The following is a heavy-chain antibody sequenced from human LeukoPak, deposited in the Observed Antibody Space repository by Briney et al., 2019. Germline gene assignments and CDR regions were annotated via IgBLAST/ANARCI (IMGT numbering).Heavy chain of an antibody. J-gene: IGHJ4*02. CDR1: GFTFRTYA. D-gene: IGHD6-19*01. CDR3: AGEQSGTRGWYFVDY. CDR2: IRPDGDRT. Sequence: GGSLRLSCAASGFTFRTYAITWVCQGPGKGLEWVSAIRPDGDRTYYANSVRGRFPISMDNSKDTVYLEINGLRVEARAVYYCAGEQSGTRGWYFVDYWGQGTLVTVSS. V-gene: IGHV3-23*01.